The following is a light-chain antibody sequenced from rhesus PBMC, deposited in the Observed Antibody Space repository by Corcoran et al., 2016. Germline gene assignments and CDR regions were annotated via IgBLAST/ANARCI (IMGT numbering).Light chain of an antibody. CDR2: AVS. V-gene: IGKV1-44*03. CDR1: QNIYTN. CDR3: QQYYDYPLT. J-gene: IGKJ4*01. Sequence: DIQMTQSPSALSASIGDRVTISCRASQNIYTNVAWYQQKPGKAPEFLIYAVSTLQTGIPSLFSGRGSGTDFTLPISSLPPEDSATYFCQQYYDYPLTFGGGTKVEIK.